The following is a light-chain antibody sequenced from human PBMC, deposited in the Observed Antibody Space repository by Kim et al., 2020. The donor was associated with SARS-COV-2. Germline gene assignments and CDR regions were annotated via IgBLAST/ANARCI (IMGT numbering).Light chain of an antibody. J-gene: IGLJ1*01. CDR2: SNN. CDR1: SATIGRNT. Sequence: GQRGSSSWSGRSATIGRNTVDWYQHLPKTAPKLRIYSNNQRPSGVPDRFSASESGTAASLDISGLQSEDESDYYCAAWDVSVNVYVFGTETKVTVL. CDR3: AAWDVSVNVYV. V-gene: IGLV1-44*01.